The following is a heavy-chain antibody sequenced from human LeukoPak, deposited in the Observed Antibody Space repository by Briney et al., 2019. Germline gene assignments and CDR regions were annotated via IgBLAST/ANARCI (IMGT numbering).Heavy chain of an antibody. CDR2: ISASGERT. Sequence: GGSLRLSCAASGFTFSDYYMSWIRQAPGKGLEWVSVISASGERTVYADSVKGQFTISRDNSKNTLFLQMNSLRVEDAAVYYCARGRSVAGTGYYFDNWGQGTLVTVSS. CDR1: GFTFSDYY. D-gene: IGHD6-19*01. V-gene: IGHV3-23*01. CDR3: ARGRSVAGTGYYFDN. J-gene: IGHJ4*02.